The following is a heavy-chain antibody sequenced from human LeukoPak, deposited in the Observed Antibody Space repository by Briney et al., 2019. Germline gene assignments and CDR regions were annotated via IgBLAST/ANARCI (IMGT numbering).Heavy chain of an antibody. CDR1: GFTVSSNY. CDR2: IYSGGST. V-gene: IGHV3-66*01. Sequence: GGSLRLSCAASGFTVSSNYMSWVRQAPGKGLEWVSVIYSGGSTYYADSVKGRFTISRDNSKNTLYLQMNSLRAEDTAVYYCAYNRRYCSGGSCYSGAFDIWGQGTMVTVSS. CDR3: AYNRRYCSGGSCYSGAFDI. D-gene: IGHD2-15*01. J-gene: IGHJ3*02.